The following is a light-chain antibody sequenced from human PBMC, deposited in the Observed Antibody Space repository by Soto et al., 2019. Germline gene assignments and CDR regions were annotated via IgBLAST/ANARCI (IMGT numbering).Light chain of an antibody. CDR2: DAS. V-gene: IGKV3-11*01. J-gene: IGKJ1*01. Sequence: EIVLTQSPATLSLSPGERATLSCRASQSVSSYLAWYQQKAGQAPRLLIYDASDRATGIPARFSGSGSGTDFTLNISSLEPEDFAVYYCQQRSNWPSWTFGQGTKVEIK. CDR3: QQRSNWPSWT. CDR1: QSVSSY.